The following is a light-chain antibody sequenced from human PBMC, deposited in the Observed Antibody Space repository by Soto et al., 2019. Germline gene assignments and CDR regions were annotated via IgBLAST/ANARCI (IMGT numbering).Light chain of an antibody. CDR2: GAS. V-gene: IGKV3-20*01. CDR3: QQYDKWPRT. Sequence: EIVLTQSPGTLSLSPGERATLSCRASQSVSSSYLAWYQQKPGQAPRLLIYGASSRATGIPDRFSGGGSGAEYTLTISSLQSEDFAVYYCQQYDKWPRTFGQGTKGDI. J-gene: IGKJ1*01. CDR1: QSVSSSY.